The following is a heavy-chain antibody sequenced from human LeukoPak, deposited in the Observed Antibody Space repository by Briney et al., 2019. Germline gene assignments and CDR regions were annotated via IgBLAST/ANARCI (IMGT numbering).Heavy chain of an antibody. D-gene: IGHD6-13*01. CDR2: IYYSGST. CDR1: GGSISSGGYY. V-gene: IGHV4-31*03. Sequence: SETLSLTCTVSGGSISSGGYYWSWIRQHPGEGLEWIGYIYYSGSTYYNPSLKSRVTISIDTSKDQFSLKLSPVTAADTAVYYCARVIRIGGIFDYWGQGALVTVSS. J-gene: IGHJ4*02. CDR3: ARVIRIGGIFDY.